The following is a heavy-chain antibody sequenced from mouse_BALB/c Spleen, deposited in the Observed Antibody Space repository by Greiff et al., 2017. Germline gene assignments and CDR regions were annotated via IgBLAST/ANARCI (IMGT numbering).Heavy chain of an antibody. J-gene: IGHJ2*01. D-gene: IGHD2-3*01. V-gene: IGHV5-6-4*01. CDR2: ISSGGSYT. Sequence: DVKLVESGGGLVKPGGSLKLSCAASGFTFSSYTMSWVRQTPEKRLEWVATISSGGSYTYYPDSVKGRFTISRDNAKNTLYLQMSSLKSEDTAMYYCTREGGWLLLDYWGQGTTLTVSS. CDR1: GFTFSSYT. CDR3: TREGGWLLLDY.